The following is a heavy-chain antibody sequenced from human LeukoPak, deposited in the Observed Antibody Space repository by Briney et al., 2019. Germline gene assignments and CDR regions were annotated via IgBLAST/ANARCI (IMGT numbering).Heavy chain of an antibody. J-gene: IGHJ6*04. Sequence: PGGSLRLSCAASGFTFSDSYMSWIRQAPGKGLEWVSHISSSGTPIYYADSVKGRFTISRDNAKNSLYLQMNSLRAEDTAVYYCAELGITMIGGVWGKGTTVTISS. CDR3: AELGITMIGGV. V-gene: IGHV3-11*04. CDR1: GFTFSDSY. CDR2: ISSSGTPI. D-gene: IGHD3-10*02.